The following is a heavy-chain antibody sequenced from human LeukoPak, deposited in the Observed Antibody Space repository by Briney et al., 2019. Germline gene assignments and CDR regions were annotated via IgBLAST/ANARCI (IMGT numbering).Heavy chain of an antibody. CDR1: GFTFSNYA. CDR2: ISGSGGST. CDR3: AKDRWEQLHSHPSGFDY. D-gene: IGHD1-26*01. Sequence: PGGSLRLSCAASGFTFSNYALSWVRQAPGKGLEWVSAISGSGGSTYYADSVKGRFTISRDKSKNTLYLQMNSLRVEDTAVYYCAKDRWEQLHSHPSGFDYWGQGTLVTVSS. V-gene: IGHV3-23*01. J-gene: IGHJ4*02.